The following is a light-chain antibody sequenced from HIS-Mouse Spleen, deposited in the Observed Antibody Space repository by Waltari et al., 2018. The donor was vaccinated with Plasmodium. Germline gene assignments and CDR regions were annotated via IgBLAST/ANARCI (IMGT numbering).Light chain of an antibody. CDR2: GKN. J-gene: IGLJ3*02. V-gene: IGLV3-19*01. CDR1: SPRSYY. CDR3: NSRDSSGNHWV. Sequence: SSELTQDPAVSVALGQTVRITCQGDSPRSYYASLYQQKPGKAPVLVTYGKNNRPSGIPDRFSGSSSGNTASLTITGAQAEDEADYYCNSRDSSGNHWVFGGGTKLTVL.